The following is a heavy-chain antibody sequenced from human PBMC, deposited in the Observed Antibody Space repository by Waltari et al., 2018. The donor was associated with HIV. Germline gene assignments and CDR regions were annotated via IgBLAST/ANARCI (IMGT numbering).Heavy chain of an antibody. Sequence: QVQLQESGPGLLKPSETLSLTCNVSGGSISSGRVYWSWIRQAPGKGLEWVGYVHYSGATSYNPSLRSRVTIALDMSKTRFSLRLTSVTAADTALYFCARDRGASDIWGQGIMVTVSS. CDR1: GGSISSGRVY. CDR2: VHYSGAT. J-gene: IGHJ3*02. D-gene: IGHD6-25*01. CDR3: ARDRGASDI. V-gene: IGHV4-61*01.